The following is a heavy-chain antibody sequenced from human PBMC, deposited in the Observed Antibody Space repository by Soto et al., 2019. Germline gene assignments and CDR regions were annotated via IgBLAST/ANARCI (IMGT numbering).Heavy chain of an antibody. D-gene: IGHD6-19*01. CDR1: GFPFGENA. J-gene: IGHJ4*02. Sequence: GESLKISCAASGFPFGENAMSWVRQAPGKGLEWVSGISDSGATTYYADSVRGRFTISRDNSKNTLYLQMKSLRAEDSASYYCAKEDTSSGSLDYWGQGALVTVSS. CDR3: AKEDTSSGSLDY. CDR2: ISDSGATT. V-gene: IGHV3-23*01.